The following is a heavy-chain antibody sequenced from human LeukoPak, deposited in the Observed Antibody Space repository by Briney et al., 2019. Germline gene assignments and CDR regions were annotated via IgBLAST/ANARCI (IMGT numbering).Heavy chain of an antibody. CDR3: ARDSGEGAAPDY. CDR1: GFTFSDYY. J-gene: IGHJ4*02. D-gene: IGHD1-26*01. V-gene: IGHV3-11*01. CDR2: ISSSGSII. Sequence: GGSLRLSCAASGFTFSDYYMSWIRQAPGKGLEWVSYISSSGSIIYSADSVKDRFTITRDNAKNSLYLQMNSLRAEDTAVYCCARDSGEGAAPDYWGQGTLVTVSS.